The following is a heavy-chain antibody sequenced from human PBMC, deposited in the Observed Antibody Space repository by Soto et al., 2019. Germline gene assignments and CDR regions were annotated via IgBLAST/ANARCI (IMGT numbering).Heavy chain of an antibody. J-gene: IGHJ4*02. Sequence: QLQLQESGPGLVKPSETLSLTCTVSGGSISSSSYYWGWIRQPPGKGLEWIGSIYYSGSTYYNPSLKSRVTISVDTSKNQFSLKLSSVTAADTAVYYCARRPVVPAARWHFDYWGQGTLVTVSS. CDR1: GGSISSSSYY. CDR2: IYYSGST. V-gene: IGHV4-39*01. D-gene: IGHD2-2*01. CDR3: ARRPVVPAARWHFDY.